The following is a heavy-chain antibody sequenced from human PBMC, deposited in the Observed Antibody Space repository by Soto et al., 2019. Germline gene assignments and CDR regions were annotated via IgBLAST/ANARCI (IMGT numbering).Heavy chain of an antibody. Sequence: ASVKVSCKASVYTFTGYYMHWVRQAPGQGLEWMGWINPNSGGTNYAQKFQGWVTMTRDTSISTAYMELSRLRSDDTAVYYCARWDMTTVTNGQTGHLSTIYGMDVWGQGTTVTVSS. J-gene: IGHJ6*02. CDR2: INPNSGGT. D-gene: IGHD4-4*01. V-gene: IGHV1-2*04. CDR1: VYTFTGYY. CDR3: ARWDMTTVTNGQTGHLSTIYGMDV.